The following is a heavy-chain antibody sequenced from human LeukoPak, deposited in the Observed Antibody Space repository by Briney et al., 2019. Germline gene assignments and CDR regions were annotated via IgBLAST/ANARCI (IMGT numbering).Heavy chain of an antibody. CDR2: IQYDGNTI. Sequence: GGSLRLSCVASGFTYSHNGMHWVRQAPGKGLEWVAFIQYDGNTIFYADSVKGRFTISSDNSKNTLYLQMNSLRTDDTAVYYCGKEQGGSYVHAFDPWGQGTVVTVSS. V-gene: IGHV3-30*02. D-gene: IGHD3-10*02. CDR1: GFTYSHNG. J-gene: IGHJ5*02. CDR3: GKEQGGSYVHAFDP.